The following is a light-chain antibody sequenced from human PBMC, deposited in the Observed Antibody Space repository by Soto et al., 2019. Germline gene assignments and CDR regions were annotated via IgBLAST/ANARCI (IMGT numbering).Light chain of an antibody. CDR2: DVS. J-gene: IGLJ1*01. CDR3: CSYTGTYTFYV. V-gene: IGLV2-11*01. Sequence: QSVLTQPRSVSGSPGQSVTISCTGPSSDVGLYDYVSWYQQHPGKAPKLMIYDVSKRPSGVPDRFSGSKSGNTASLTISGLQADDEADYYCCSYTGTYTFYVFGTGTKLTVL. CDR1: SSDVGLYDY.